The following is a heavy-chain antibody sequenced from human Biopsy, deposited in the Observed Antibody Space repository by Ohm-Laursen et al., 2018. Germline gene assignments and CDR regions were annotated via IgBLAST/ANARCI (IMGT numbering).Heavy chain of an antibody. V-gene: IGHV3-9*01. J-gene: IGHJ3*02. D-gene: IGHD1-1*01. Sequence: SLRLSCSASGFNLGDYAMHWVRQVPGKGLEWVSGIKWNSGKIDYADSVKGRFTISRDNAKNTLYLQMNSLGVEDSAVYYCARDIYYITNWRAFDMWGQGTMVTVAS. CDR2: IKWNSGKI. CDR1: GFNLGDYA. CDR3: ARDIYYITNWRAFDM.